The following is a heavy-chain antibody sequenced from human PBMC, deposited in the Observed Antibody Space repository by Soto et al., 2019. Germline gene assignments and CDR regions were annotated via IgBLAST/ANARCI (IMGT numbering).Heavy chain of an antibody. V-gene: IGHV4-39*01. J-gene: IGHJ4*02. D-gene: IGHD1-26*01. CDR2: IYYSGST. CDR3: ARHWRSEWEPPAIDY. Sequence: QLQLQESGPGLVKPSETLSLTCTVSGGSISSSSYYWGWIRQPPGKGLEWIGSIYYSGSTYYNPSLKSRVTLSVDTSKNQFSLKLSSVTAADTAVYYCARHWRSEWEPPAIDYWGQGTLVTVSS. CDR1: GGSISSSSYY.